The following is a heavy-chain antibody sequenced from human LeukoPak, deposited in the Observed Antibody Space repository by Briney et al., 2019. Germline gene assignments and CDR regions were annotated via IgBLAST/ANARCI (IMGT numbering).Heavy chain of an antibody. J-gene: IGHJ4*02. Sequence: GGSLRLSCAASGFTFSSYAMSWVRQAPGKGLGWVSAISGSGGSTYYADSVKGRFTISRDNSKNTLYLQMNSLTAADTAVYYCARSYYWVRGPWEYWGQGTLVTVSS. CDR3: ARSYYWVRGPWEY. V-gene: IGHV3-23*01. CDR2: ISGSGGST. D-gene: IGHD3-10*01. CDR1: GFTFSSYA.